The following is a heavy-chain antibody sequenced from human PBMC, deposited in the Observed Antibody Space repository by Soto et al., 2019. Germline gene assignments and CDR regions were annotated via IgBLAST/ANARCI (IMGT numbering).Heavy chain of an antibody. CDR3: ARGPSYSDS. CDR2: ISYDGNNK. Sequence: PGGSLRRSCAASEFTFSNYAMHWVRQAPGKGLQWLAVISYDGNNKYYADSVEGRFTISRDNSKNTVYLQMNSLRLEDTAVYYCARGPSYSDS. CDR1: EFTFSNYA. D-gene: IGHD4-4*01. V-gene: IGHV3-30*03. J-gene: IGHJ5*01.